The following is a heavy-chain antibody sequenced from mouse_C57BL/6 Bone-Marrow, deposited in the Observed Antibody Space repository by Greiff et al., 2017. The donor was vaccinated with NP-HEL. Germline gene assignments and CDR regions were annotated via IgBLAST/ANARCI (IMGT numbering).Heavy chain of an antibody. CDR3: ASDYGSSYGFAY. J-gene: IGHJ3*01. CDR2: INPSSGYT. D-gene: IGHD1-1*01. Sequence: VQLQQSGAELAKPGASVKLSCKASGYTFTSYWMHWVKQRPGQGLEWIGYINPSSGYTKYNQKFKDKATLTADTSSSTAYIQLSGLTYADSAVYYCASDYGSSYGFAYWGQGTLVTVSA. CDR1: GYTFTSYW. V-gene: IGHV1-7*01.